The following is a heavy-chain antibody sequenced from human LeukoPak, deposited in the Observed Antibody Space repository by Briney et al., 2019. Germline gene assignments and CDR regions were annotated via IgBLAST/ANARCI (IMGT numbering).Heavy chain of an antibody. CDR2: IKSKIDGGTT. CDR3: ATWGDYGGY. J-gene: IGHJ4*02. CDR1: GFTFNNAW. V-gene: IGHV3-15*01. D-gene: IGHD3-16*01. Sequence: GGFLRLSCAASGFTFNNAWMSWVRQAPGKGLEWVGRIKSKIDGGTTDYAAPVKGRFSISRDDSKNTVYLQMNSLKTEDTAVYYCATWGDYGGYWGQGTLVTVSS.